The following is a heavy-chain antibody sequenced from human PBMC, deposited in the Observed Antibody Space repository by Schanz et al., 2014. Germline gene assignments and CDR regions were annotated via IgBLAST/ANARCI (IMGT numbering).Heavy chain of an antibody. CDR1: GGTFSSFG. CDR3: ARVRYCSGGSCYQDNWFDP. V-gene: IGHV1-3*01. Sequence: QVQLVQSGAEVKKPGSSVKVSCKASGGTFSSFGINWVRQAPGQRLEWMGWINAANGNTRYSQKFQGRVTIARDTSASTAYMELSSLRSEDTAVYYCARVRYCSGGSCYQDNWFDPWGQGTLVIVSS. D-gene: IGHD2-15*01. J-gene: IGHJ5*02. CDR2: INAANGNT.